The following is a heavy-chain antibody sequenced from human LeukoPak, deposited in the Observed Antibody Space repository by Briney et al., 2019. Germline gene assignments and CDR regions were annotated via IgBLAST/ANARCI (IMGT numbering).Heavy chain of an antibody. Sequence: PGGSLRLSCAASGFTFSDYTMTWVRQAPGKGLEWVANIKHDGREKYYVDSVKGRFTISRDNAKNSLYLQMNSLRAEDTAVYYCARAYYDSSGYYYVYFDYWGQGTLVTVSS. CDR3: ARAYYDSSGYYYVYFDY. CDR1: GFTFSDYT. V-gene: IGHV3-7*01. D-gene: IGHD3-22*01. J-gene: IGHJ4*02. CDR2: IKHDGREK.